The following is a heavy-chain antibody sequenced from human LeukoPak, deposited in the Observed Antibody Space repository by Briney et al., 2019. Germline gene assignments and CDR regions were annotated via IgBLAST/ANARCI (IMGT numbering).Heavy chain of an antibody. D-gene: IGHD5-12*01. Sequence: PSETLSLTCTVSGGSISSYYWSWIRQPAGKGLEWIGRIYTSGSTNYNPSLKSRVTMSVDTSKNQFSLKLSSVTAADTAVYYCARDRGYVPNQIYYYYYMDVWGKGTTVTIS. CDR1: GGSISSYY. CDR2: IYTSGST. J-gene: IGHJ6*03. CDR3: ARDRGYVPNQIYYYYYMDV. V-gene: IGHV4-4*07.